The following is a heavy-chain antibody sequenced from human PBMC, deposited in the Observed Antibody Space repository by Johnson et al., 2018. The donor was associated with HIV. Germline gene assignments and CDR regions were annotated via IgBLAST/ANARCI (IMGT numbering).Heavy chain of an antibody. CDR2: IWYDGSNK. CDR1: GFTFSSYG. Sequence: QVQLVESGGGVVQPGRSLRLSCAASGFTFSSYGMHWVRQAPGKGLEWVAVIWYDGSNKYSADSVKGRFSISRDDSKSTLYLQMSSLKTEDTAVYYCTTAFTVTGAFDIWGQGTMVTVSS. CDR3: TTAFTVTGAFDI. D-gene: IGHD4-17*01. V-gene: IGHV3-33*01. J-gene: IGHJ3*02.